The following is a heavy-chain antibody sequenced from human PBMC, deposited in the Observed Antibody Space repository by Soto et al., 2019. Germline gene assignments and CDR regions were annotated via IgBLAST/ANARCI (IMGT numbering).Heavy chain of an antibody. Sequence: SETLSLTCTVSGGSISNYYWSWIRQPPGKGLEWIGYIYHSGSTYYNPSLKSRVTISVDRSKNQFSLKLSSVTAADTAVYYCAAGGGLPRYYWGQGTLVTVSS. CDR2: IYHSGST. J-gene: IGHJ4*02. D-gene: IGHD5-12*01. V-gene: IGHV4-59*04. CDR1: GGSISNYY. CDR3: AAGGGLPRYY.